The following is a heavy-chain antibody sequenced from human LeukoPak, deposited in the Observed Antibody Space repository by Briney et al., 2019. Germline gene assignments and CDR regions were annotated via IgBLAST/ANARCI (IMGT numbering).Heavy chain of an antibody. D-gene: IGHD3-22*01. CDR2: ISGSGGST. V-gene: IGHV3-23*01. CDR1: GFTFSSYA. Sequence: PGGSLRLSCAASGFTFSSYAMSWVRQAPGKGLEWVSGISGSGGSTYSAASAKARFTISRDNSKHTLYLQMNSLRAEDTAVYYCAKDRPYYDSSGYSPLCDAFDIWGQGTMVTVSS. CDR3: AKDRPYYDSSGYSPLCDAFDI. J-gene: IGHJ3*02.